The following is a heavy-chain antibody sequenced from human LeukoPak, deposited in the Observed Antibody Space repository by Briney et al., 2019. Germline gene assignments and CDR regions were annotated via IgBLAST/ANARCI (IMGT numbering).Heavy chain of an antibody. CDR1: GYIFTSHK. CDR3: ARDRILSWTCDY. CDR2: INPIGGST. D-gene: IGHD3/OR15-3a*01. J-gene: IGHJ4*02. V-gene: IGHV1-46*01. Sequence: GASVKVSCKASGYIFTSHKIHWVRQAPGQGLEWMGIINPIGGSTIYAQKFQGRVTMTRDTSTSTVYMELSSLRSEDTAVYYCARDRILSWTCDYWGQGTLVTVSS.